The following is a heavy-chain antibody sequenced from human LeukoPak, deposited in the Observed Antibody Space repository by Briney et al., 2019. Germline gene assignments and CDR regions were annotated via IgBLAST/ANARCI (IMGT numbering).Heavy chain of an antibody. CDR3: AKDQNPTK. J-gene: IGHJ4*02. Sequence: SETLSLTCTVSGDSISGYYWTWIRQAPGKGLEWIGHIYYSGGTEYNPSLKSRVDISVDTSKNQFSLKVTSVTAADTAVYYCAKDQNPTKWGQGALVTISS. D-gene: IGHD1-14*01. V-gene: IGHV4-59*01. CDR2: IYYSGGT. CDR1: GDSISGYY.